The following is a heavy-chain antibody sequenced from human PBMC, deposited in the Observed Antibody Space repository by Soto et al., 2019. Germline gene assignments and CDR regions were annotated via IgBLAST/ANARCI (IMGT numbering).Heavy chain of an antibody. D-gene: IGHD2-15*01. J-gene: IGHJ4*02. CDR3: ARDLCWAFDC. V-gene: IGHV3-48*01. CDR1: GFTFSTFS. CDR2: ISAGGRPI. Sequence: EVQLVESGGGLVQPGGSLSLSCAASGFTFSTFSMNWVRQAPGRGLEWMSYISAGGRPISYADSVKGRFTISRDNAKNAVDLPMDNLPVEDPAVYYCARDLCWAFDCWGQGTTVTVSS.